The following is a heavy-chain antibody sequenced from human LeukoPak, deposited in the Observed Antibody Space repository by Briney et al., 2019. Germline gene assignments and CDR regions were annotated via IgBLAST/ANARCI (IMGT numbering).Heavy chain of an antibody. CDR1: GFTFSDYS. J-gene: IGHJ3*02. V-gene: IGHV3-48*02. Sequence: GGSLRLSCAASGFTFSDYSMNWVRQAPGEGLEWVSYISSSSTTIYNVDSVKGRFTISRDNAKNSLYLQMNSLRDEDTAVYYCARPYSSSEAFDIWGQGTMVTVSS. CDR2: ISSSSTTI. D-gene: IGHD6-13*01. CDR3: ARPYSSSEAFDI.